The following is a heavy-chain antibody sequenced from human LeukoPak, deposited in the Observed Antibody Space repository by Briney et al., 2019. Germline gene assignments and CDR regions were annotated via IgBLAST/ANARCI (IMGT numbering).Heavy chain of an antibody. CDR1: GYTFTSYY. J-gene: IGHJ4*02. Sequence: ASVKVPCKASGYTFTSYYMHWVRQAPGQGLEWMGIINPSGGSTSYAQKFQGRVTMTRDTSTSTVYMELSSLRSEDTAVYYCARDGSSWYVDYWGQGTLVTVSS. CDR2: INPSGGST. V-gene: IGHV1-46*01. D-gene: IGHD6-13*01. CDR3: ARDGSSWYVDY.